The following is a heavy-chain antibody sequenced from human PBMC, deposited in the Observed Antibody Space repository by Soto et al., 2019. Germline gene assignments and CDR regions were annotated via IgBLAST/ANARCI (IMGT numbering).Heavy chain of an antibody. CDR3: GRTSGYSSTDNWFDP. CDR1: GYTFTSYG. Sequence: QVQLVQSGAEVKKPGASVKVSCKASGYTFTSYGISWVRQSPGQGLEWMGWISAYNGNTNNAQKFQGRVAVTTDTSTSTAYMERMNLRSDDTAVYYCGRTSGYSSTDNWFDPWGQGTLVTVSS. CDR2: ISAYNGNT. J-gene: IGHJ5*02. V-gene: IGHV1-18*01. D-gene: IGHD6-13*01.